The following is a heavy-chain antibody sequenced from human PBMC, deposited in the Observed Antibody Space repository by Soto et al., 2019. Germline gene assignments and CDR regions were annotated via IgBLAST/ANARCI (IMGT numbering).Heavy chain of an antibody. CDR2: ISSSGSTI. CDR1: GVTFSDYY. J-gene: IGHJ5*02. Sequence: TGGSLRLSCAASGVTFSDYYMSLIRQAPGKGLEWVSYISSSGSTIYYADSVKGRFTISRDNAKNSLYLQMNSLRAEDTAVYYCARDPEGDNWFDPWGQGTLVTVSS. V-gene: IGHV3-11*01. CDR3: ARDPEGDNWFDP. D-gene: IGHD2-21*01.